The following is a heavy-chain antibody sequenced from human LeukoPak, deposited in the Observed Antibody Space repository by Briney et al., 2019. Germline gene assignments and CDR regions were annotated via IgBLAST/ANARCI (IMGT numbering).Heavy chain of an antibody. Sequence: PSGTLSLTCAVYGGSFSGYYWSWIRQPPGKGLEWIGEINHSGSTNYNPSLKSRVTISVDTSKNQFSLKLSSVTAADTAVYYCAREDAYYYGSGSYRIFDYWGQGTLVTVSS. CDR1: GGSFSGYY. J-gene: IGHJ4*02. CDR2: INHSGST. V-gene: IGHV4-34*01. CDR3: AREDAYYYGSGSYRIFDY. D-gene: IGHD3-10*01.